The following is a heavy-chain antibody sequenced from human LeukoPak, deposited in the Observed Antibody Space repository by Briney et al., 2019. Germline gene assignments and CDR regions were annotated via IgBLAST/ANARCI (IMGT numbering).Heavy chain of an antibody. CDR1: GFTFSRYG. Sequence: PGGSLRLSCAASGFTFSRYGMHWVRQAPGKGLEWVAFIRFDGSTKYYGDSVKGRFTVSRDNSKNTLYLQMNSLRAEDTAVYYCAREDSSGYFVRMEYFDYWGQGTLVTVSS. CDR3: AREDSSGYFVRMEYFDY. J-gene: IGHJ4*02. D-gene: IGHD3-22*01. CDR2: IRFDGSTK. V-gene: IGHV3-30*02.